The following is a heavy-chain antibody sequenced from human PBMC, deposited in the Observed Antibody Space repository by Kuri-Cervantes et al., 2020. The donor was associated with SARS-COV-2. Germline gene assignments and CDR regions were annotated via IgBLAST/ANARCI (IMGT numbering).Heavy chain of an antibody. D-gene: IGHD6-19*01. J-gene: IGHJ4*02. V-gene: IGHV3-23*03. CDR3: AKGGLDSGWGY. CDR2: IYSGGSST. CDR1: GFTFSSYA. Sequence: GGSLRLSCAASGFTFSSYAMSWVRQAPGKGLEWVSVIYSGGSSTYYADSVKGRFTISRDNSKNTLYLQTNSLRAEDTAVYYCAKGGLDSGWGYWGQGTLVTVSS.